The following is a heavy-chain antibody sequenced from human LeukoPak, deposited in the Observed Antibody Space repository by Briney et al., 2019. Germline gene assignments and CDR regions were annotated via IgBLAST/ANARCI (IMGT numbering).Heavy chain of an antibody. CDR1: GFTFSSYA. J-gene: IGHJ6*02. CDR2: ISYDGSNK. V-gene: IGHV3-30-3*01. Sequence: GRSLRLSCAASGFTFSSYAMHWVRQAPGKGLEWVAVISYDGSNKYYPDSVKGRFTISRDNSKNTLYLQMNSLRAEDTAVYYCAKETDFFCGLDVWGQGTTVTVSS. CDR3: AKETDFFCGLDV.